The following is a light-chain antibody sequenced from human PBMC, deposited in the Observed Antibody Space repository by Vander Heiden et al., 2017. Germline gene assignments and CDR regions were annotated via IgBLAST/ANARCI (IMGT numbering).Light chain of an antibody. V-gene: IGKV1-39*01. CDR3: QQSYSTPNT. CDR2: AAS. J-gene: IGKJ4*01. CDR1: QSISSY. Sequence: DIQMTQSPSSLSASVGDRVTITCRSSQSISSYLNWYQQKPGKDPKLLIYAASSLQSRVPSRFSGSGSGTDFTLTISSLQPEDFATYYCQQSYSTPNTFGGGTKVEIK.